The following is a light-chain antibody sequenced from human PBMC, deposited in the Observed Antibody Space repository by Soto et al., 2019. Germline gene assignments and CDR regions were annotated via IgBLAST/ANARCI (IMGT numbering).Light chain of an antibody. CDR2: NNN. Sequence: QTVVTQAPSVSGTPGQRVTISCSGSSSNIESNWVYWYQQLPGTAPKLLIYNNNQRPSGVLDRFSGSKSGTSASLAITGLRSDDEADYYCATWDDDLYTPIIGGGTKVTVL. CDR1: SSNIESNW. CDR3: ATWDDDLYTPI. V-gene: IGLV1-47*02. J-gene: IGLJ2*01.